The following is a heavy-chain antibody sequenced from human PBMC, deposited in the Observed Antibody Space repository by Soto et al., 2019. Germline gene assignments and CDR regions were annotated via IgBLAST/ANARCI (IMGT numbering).Heavy chain of an antibody. CDR2: ISSDGSVK. Sequence: QVQMAESGGGVGQPGRSLRLSCAASGFTFSRYGMHWVRQAPGKGLEWVAVISSDGSVKFYADSVKGRFTISRDNSKSTLYLQMDSLRVEETAAYYCTGEVASGYWGQGTLVTVSS. D-gene: IGHD2-8*02. CDR1: GFTFSRYG. V-gene: IGHV3-30*03. CDR3: TGEVASGY. J-gene: IGHJ4*02.